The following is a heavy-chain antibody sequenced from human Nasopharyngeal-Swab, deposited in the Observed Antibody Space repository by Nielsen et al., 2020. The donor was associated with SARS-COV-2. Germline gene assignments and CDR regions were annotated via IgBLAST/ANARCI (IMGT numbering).Heavy chain of an antibody. Sequence: GESLKISCAASGFDFNNYGMHWVRQAPGKGLEWVAVISHEGSKKFFTDSVKGRFTISRDHSTKTLYLQMNSLRVEDTAVYYCAKANVIFWFGQFRNDAFDIWGQGTMVTVSS. CDR3: AKANVIFWFGQFRNDAFDI. J-gene: IGHJ3*02. D-gene: IGHD3-10*01. V-gene: IGHV3-30*19. CDR1: GFDFNNYG. CDR2: ISHEGSKK.